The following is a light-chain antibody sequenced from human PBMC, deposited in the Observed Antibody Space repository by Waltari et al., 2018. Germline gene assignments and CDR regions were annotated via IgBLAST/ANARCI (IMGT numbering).Light chain of an antibody. CDR1: SSDVGNYNL. J-gene: IGLJ1*01. CDR2: EVT. CDR3: CSYVGLGIYV. Sequence: QSGLTQPASVSGSPGQSITISCTGTSSDVGNYNLVSWCQQYPGKAPQLMVYEVTKRASGVSDRVSGSKSGNTASLTIHGLQSEDEADYYCCSYVGLGIYVFGSGTKVTVL. V-gene: IGLV2-23*02.